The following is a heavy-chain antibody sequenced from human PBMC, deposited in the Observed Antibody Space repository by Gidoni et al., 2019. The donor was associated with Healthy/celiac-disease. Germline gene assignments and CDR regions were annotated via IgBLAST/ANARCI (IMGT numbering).Heavy chain of an antibody. V-gene: IGHV3-30*18. Sequence: QVQLVESGGGVVQPGRSLRLSCSASGFTFSSYGMHWVRKAPGKGLEWVAGISYDGSNKYYADSVKGRFTSSRDNSKNTRYLQRNSLRAEDTAVYYCAKETGSGYYDSSGYGRSFDYWGQGTLVTVSS. CDR2: ISYDGSNK. J-gene: IGHJ4*02. CDR1: GFTFSSYG. D-gene: IGHD3-22*01. CDR3: AKETGSGYYDSSGYGRSFDY.